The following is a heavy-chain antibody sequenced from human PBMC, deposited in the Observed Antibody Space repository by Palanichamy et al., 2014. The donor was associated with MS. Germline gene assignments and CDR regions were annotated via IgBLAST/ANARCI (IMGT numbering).Heavy chain of an antibody. CDR2: ISYDGSTK. CDR3: ARDATLMVRTFSRIDY. V-gene: IGHV3-30-3*01. J-gene: IGHJ4*02. CDR1: EFTFRTYA. D-gene: IGHD3-10*01. Sequence: QVQLVESGGGVVQPGRSLRLSCAASEFTFRTYALHWVRQTPGKGLEWVAVISYDGSTKYYADSVKGRFTISRDNSRNTLYLQMNSLTTEDTAVYYCARDATLMVRTFSRIDYWGQGTLVTVSS.